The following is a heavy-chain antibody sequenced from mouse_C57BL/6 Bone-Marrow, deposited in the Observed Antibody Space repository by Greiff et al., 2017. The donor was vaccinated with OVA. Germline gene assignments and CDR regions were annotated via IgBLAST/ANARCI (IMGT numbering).Heavy chain of an antibody. J-gene: IGHJ2*01. Sequence: QVQLQQPGAELVRPGTSVKLSCKASGYTFTSYWMHWVKQRPGQGLEWIGVIDPSDSYTNYNQKFKGKATLTVDTSSSTAYMQLSSLTSEDSAVYYCRDGLFDYWGQGTTLTVSS. CDR1: GYTFTSYW. CDR2: IDPSDSYT. V-gene: IGHV1-59*01. D-gene: IGHD2-3*01. CDR3: RDGLFDY.